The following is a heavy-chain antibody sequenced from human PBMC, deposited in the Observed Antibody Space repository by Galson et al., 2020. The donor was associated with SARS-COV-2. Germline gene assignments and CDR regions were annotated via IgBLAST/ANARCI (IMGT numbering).Heavy chain of an antibody. D-gene: IGHD2-2*01. Sequence: ALVKVSCKASGYTFTSYGISWVRQAPGQGLEWMGWISAYNGNTNYAQKLQGRVTMTTDTSTSTAYMELRSLRSDDTAVYYCARGPTVVPAAMRLRYYYYGRDVWGQGTTVTVSS. CDR2: ISAYNGNT. V-gene: IGHV1-18*04. J-gene: IGHJ6*02. CDR3: ARGPTVVPAAMRLRYYYYGRDV. CDR1: GYTFTSYG.